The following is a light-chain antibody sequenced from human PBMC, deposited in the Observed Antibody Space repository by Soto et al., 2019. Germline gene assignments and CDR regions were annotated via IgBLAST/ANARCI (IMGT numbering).Light chain of an antibody. CDR3: FSFTNTSTHD. CDR2: EVN. J-gene: IGLJ1*01. V-gene: IGLV2-14*01. CDR1: SSDIGAYDY. Sequence: QSALTQPASLSGSPGQSITISCTGTSSDIGAYDYVSWFQQHPGKAPKLMISEVNNRPSGVSNRFSGSKSGNTAYLTISGLQVEDEAEYFCFSFTNTSTHDFGSGTKVT.